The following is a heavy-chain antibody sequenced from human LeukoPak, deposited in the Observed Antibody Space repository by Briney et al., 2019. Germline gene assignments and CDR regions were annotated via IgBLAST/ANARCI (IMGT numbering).Heavy chain of an antibody. Sequence: GESLKISCQGSGYSFTIYWIGWVRQMPGKGLEWMGIIFPGDSDTRYSPSFQGQVTISADTSVNTAYLQWSSLKASDTAIYYCARHVAVDTAIVPLDYWGQGTLVTVSS. CDR2: IFPGDSDT. CDR1: GYSFTIYW. CDR3: ARHVAVDTAIVPLDY. J-gene: IGHJ4*02. D-gene: IGHD5-18*01. V-gene: IGHV5-51*01.